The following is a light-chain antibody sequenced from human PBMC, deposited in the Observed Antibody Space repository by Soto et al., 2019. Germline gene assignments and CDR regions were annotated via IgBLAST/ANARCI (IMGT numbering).Light chain of an antibody. CDR1: QTIRSNY. Sequence: ETVLTQSPGTLSLSPGERATLSCRASQTIRSNYLAWYRQTPGQAPRLLIYGASNSAAGIPDRFSGSGSGTDFTLIISRLEPEDFAPDYCQQYCSSPWTFG. J-gene: IGKJ1*01. CDR2: GAS. V-gene: IGKV3-20*01. CDR3: QQYCSSPWT.